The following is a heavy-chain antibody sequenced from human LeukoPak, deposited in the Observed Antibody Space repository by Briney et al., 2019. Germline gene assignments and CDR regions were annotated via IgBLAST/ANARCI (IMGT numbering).Heavy chain of an antibody. V-gene: IGHV3-23*01. J-gene: IGHJ4*02. CDR1: GFTFSSHG. D-gene: IGHD2-2*01. CDR2: IRGDGVTT. CDR3: AKDSSSQYQLLSGGDY. Sequence: PGGSLRLSCAASGFTFSSHGMNWVRQAPGKGLEWVSGIRGDGVTTYYADSVKGRFTISRDNSKNTLYLQMNSLRAEDTAVYYCAKDSSSQYQLLSGGDYWGQGTLVTVSS.